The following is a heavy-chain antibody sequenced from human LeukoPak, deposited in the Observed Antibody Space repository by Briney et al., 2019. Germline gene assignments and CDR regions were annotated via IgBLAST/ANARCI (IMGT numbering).Heavy chain of an antibody. D-gene: IGHD5-18*01. CDR1: GYTFTSYY. Sequence: GASVKVSCKASGYTFTSYYMHWVRQAPGQGLEWMGIINPSGGSTSYALKFQGRVTMTRDTSTSTVYMELSSLRSEDTAVYYCARDRLIGYSYGLDFDYWGQGTLVTVSS. V-gene: IGHV1-46*01. J-gene: IGHJ4*02. CDR2: INPSGGST. CDR3: ARDRLIGYSYGLDFDY.